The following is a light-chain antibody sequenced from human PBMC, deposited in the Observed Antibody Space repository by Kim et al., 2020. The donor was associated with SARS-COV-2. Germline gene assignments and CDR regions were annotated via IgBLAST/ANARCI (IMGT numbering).Light chain of an antibody. CDR1: QSLSNNY. CDR3: QQSYITPFT. V-gene: IGKV3-20*01. Sequence: EVVLTQSPSTLSLSPGERATLSCRASQSLSNNYLAWYQQRPGQAPRLLIYGASNRAAGIPGRFSGSGSGTDFTLTISSLQPDDFATYFCQQSYITPFTFGPGTKVDIK. CDR2: GAS. J-gene: IGKJ3*01.